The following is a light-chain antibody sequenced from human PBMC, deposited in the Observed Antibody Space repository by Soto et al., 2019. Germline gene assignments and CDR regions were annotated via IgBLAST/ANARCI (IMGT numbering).Light chain of an antibody. CDR1: QTISSY. CDR3: QHSYSIPWT. CDR2: AAS. Sequence: DIQMTQSPSSLSASVGDRVTVTCRASQTISSYLNWYQHKPGKAPKLLIYAASSLQSGVPSRFSGSGSGTDFTLTISSLQPADFATYYCQHSYSIPWTFGQGTKVEIK. V-gene: IGKV1-39*01. J-gene: IGKJ1*01.